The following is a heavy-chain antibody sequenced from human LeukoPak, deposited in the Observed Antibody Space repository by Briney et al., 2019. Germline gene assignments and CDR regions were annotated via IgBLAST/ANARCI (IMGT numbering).Heavy chain of an antibody. CDR3: AKDLSAMVILNWFDP. CDR2: IRYDGSNK. CDR1: GFTFSSYG. D-gene: IGHD5-18*01. J-gene: IGHJ5*02. V-gene: IGHV3-30*02. Sequence: GGSLRLSCAASGFTFSSYGMHWVRQAPGKGLEWVAFIRYDGSNKYYADSVKGRSTISRDNSKNTLYLQMNSLRAEDTAVYYCAKDLSAMVILNWFDPWGQGTLVTVSS.